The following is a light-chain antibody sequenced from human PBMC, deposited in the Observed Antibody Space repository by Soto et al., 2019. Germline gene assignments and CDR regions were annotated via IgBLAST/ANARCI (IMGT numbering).Light chain of an antibody. CDR1: QSISSW. CDR2: DAS. Sequence: DIQMTQSPSTLSASVGDRVTITCRASQSISSWVAWYQQKPGKAPKLLIYDASSLESGVPSRFSGSGSGTEFTLTIRSLQPDGFATYYCQLYNSYYTFGQGTKLEIK. V-gene: IGKV1-5*01. J-gene: IGKJ2*01. CDR3: QLYNSYYT.